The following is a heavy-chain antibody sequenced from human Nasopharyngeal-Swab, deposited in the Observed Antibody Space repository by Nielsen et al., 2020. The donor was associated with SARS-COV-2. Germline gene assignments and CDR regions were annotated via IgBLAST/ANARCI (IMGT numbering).Heavy chain of an antibody. J-gene: IGHJ6*02. D-gene: IGHD5-18*01. CDR2: INPSGGST. V-gene: IGHV1-46*01. CDR3: ARVDTAMVSYYYYGMDV. Sequence: WVRQAPGQGLEWMGIINPSGGSTSYAQKFQGRVTMTRDTSTSTVYMELSSLRSEDTAVYYCARVDTAMVSYYYYGMDVWDQGTTVTVSS.